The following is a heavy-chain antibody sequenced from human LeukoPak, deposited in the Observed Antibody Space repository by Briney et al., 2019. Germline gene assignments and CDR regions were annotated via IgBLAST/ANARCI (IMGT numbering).Heavy chain of an antibody. CDR2: ISSRGDST. Sequence: GGSLRLCCAASGFTFSSYAMSWVRQAPGKGLEWVSAISSRGDSTYYAGSVKGRFTISRDNSKNTLYLQMNSLRADDTAVYYCARALVGATFHAFDIWGQGTMVTVSS. D-gene: IGHD1-26*01. V-gene: IGHV3-23*01. CDR3: ARALVGATFHAFDI. CDR1: GFTFSSYA. J-gene: IGHJ3*02.